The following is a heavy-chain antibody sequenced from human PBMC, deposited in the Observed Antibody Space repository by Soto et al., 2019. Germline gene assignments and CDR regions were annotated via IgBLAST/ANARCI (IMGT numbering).Heavy chain of an antibody. CDR3: AILRYYYYGMDV. CDR1: GFTISSYS. J-gene: IGHJ6*02. D-gene: IGHD2-15*01. Sequence: GESLRLTCAASGFTISSYSMNWVRQAPGKGREWVSSISSSSSYIYYADSVKGRFTISRDNAKNSLYLQMNSLSAEDTPVYYWAILRYYYYGMDVWGQGTTVTFS. CDR2: ISSSSSYI. V-gene: IGHV3-21*01.